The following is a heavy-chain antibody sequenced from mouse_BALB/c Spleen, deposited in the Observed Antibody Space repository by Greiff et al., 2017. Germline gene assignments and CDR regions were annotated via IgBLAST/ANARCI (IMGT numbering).Heavy chain of an antibody. CDR1: GFTFSDYY. CDR3: ARDRAGLGYAMDY. D-gene: IGHD3-1*01. V-gene: IGHV5-4*02. CDR2: ISDGGSYT. J-gene: IGHJ4*01. Sequence: EVQLVESGGGLVKPGGSLKLSCAASGFTFSDYYMYWVRQTPEKRLEWVATISDGGSYTYYPDSVKGRFTISRDNAKNNLYLQMSSLKSEDTAMYYCARDRAGLGYAMDYWGQGTSVTVSS.